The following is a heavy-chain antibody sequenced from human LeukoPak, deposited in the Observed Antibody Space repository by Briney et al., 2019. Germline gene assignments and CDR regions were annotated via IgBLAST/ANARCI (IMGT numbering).Heavy chain of an antibody. CDR3: ARSLFYYDTSGDEVY. J-gene: IGHJ4*02. CDR1: GFTFSSYS. V-gene: IGHV3-21*06. D-gene: IGHD3-22*01. CDR2: ISSSSTYI. Sequence: GGSLRLSCAASGFTFSSYSMNWVRQAPGKGLEWVSSISSSSTYIYYADSVKGRFTISRDNAKNSLYLQMNSLRAEDTAVYYCARSLFYYDTSGDEVYWGQGTLVTVSS.